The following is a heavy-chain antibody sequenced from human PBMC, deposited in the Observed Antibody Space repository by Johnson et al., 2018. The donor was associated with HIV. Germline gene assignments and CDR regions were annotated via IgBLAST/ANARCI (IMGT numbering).Heavy chain of an antibody. J-gene: IGHJ3*02. V-gene: IGHV3-7*02. Sequence: VQLVESGGGLVQPGGSLRLSCAASGFIFSSYWMSWVRQAPGKGLEWVANIKQDGSEKYSVDSVKGRFTISRHNAKNSLYLQMNSLRAEDTAVYYCARAFRGGWYDAFDIWGQGTRVTVSS. CDR1: GFIFSSYW. D-gene: IGHD6-19*01. CDR2: IKQDGSEK. CDR3: ARAFRGGWYDAFDI.